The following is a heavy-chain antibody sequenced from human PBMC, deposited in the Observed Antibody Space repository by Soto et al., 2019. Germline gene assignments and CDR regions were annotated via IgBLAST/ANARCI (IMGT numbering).Heavy chain of an antibody. Sequence: QVQLQESGPVLVKPSQTLSRTCTVSGGFINSGNDYWSWIRQHPGKGLEWIGYIYYSSSTYYNPSLKSRVFISIDTSKNQFSLKLNSVTAADTAVYYCAREGGRGAGYNAADIWGQGTLVTVSS. V-gene: IGHV4-31*03. CDR1: GGFINSGNDY. CDR3: AREGGRGAGYNAADI. D-gene: IGHD1-1*01. J-gene: IGHJ4*02. CDR2: IYYSSST.